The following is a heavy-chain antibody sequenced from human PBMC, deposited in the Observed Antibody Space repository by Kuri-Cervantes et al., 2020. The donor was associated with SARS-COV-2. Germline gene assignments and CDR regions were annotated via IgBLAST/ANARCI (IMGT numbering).Heavy chain of an antibody. CDR1: GDTISSYY. CDR2: IYYSGST. J-gene: IGHJ3*02. CDR3: ARGGRVWELSVNDAFDI. V-gene: IGHV4-59*01. Sequence: GSLRLSCTVSGDTISSYYWSWIRQPPGKGLEWIGYIYYSGSTNYNPSLKSLITISVDTYKNQFSLKLSSVTAADTAVYYCARGGRVWELSVNDAFDIWGQGTMVTVSS. D-gene: IGHD1-26*01.